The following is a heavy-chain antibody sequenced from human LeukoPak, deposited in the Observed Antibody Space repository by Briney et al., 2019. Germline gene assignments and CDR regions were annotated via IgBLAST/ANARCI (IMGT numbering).Heavy chain of an antibody. D-gene: IGHD3-9*01. CDR1: GGAFSSYG. CDR2: GIPFFGTA. Sequence: ASVKVSCKASGGAFSSYGFSWVRQAPGQGLEWMGGGIPFFGTAKYAQRFQGRVTITTDESMSTAYMELSSLRSEDTAIYYCAREVRDFDHFMDVWGKGTTVTVSS. J-gene: IGHJ6*03. CDR3: AREVRDFDHFMDV. V-gene: IGHV1-69*05.